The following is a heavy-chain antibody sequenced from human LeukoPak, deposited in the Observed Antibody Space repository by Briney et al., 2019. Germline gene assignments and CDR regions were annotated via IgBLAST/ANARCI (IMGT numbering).Heavy chain of an antibody. V-gene: IGHV3-23*01. J-gene: IGHJ6*02. Sequence: QPGGSLRLSCAASGFTFSSYAMSWVRQAPGKGLEWVSAISGSGGSTYYADSVKGRFTISRDNSKNTLYLQMNSLRAEDTAVYYCAKASYISSWLPPLDGMDVWGQGTTVTVSS. CDR1: GFTFSSYA. D-gene: IGHD6-13*01. CDR2: ISGSGGST. CDR3: AKASYISSWLPPLDGMDV.